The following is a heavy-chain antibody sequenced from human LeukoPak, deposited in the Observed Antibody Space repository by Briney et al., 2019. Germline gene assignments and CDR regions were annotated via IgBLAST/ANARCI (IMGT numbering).Heavy chain of an antibody. CDR2: IYHSGST. CDR1: GGSISSSNW. J-gene: IGHJ4*02. D-gene: IGHD6-13*01. CDR3: AREAGYSSSWYLDY. Sequence: SGTLSLTCAVSGGSISSSNWWSWVRPPPGKGLEWIGEIYHSGSTNYNPSLKSRVTISVDKSKNQFSLKLSSVTAADTAVYYCAREAGYSSSWYLDYWGQGTLVTVSS. V-gene: IGHV4-4*02.